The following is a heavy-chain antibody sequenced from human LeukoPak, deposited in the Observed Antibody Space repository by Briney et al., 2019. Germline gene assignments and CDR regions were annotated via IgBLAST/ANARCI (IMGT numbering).Heavy chain of an antibody. CDR3: VRRDPGWNYFDY. J-gene: IGHJ4*02. CDR1: GGSINSHY. V-gene: IGHV4-59*08. CDR2: IFYTGKN. Sequence: SDTLSLTCAVSGGSINSHYWGWIRQPPGKGLQWIGDIFYTGKNNYNPSLKSRVTISLDTSKDHLSLHLTSVLAADTAIYYCVRRDPGWNYFDYWGQGILVTVSS. D-gene: IGHD6-19*01.